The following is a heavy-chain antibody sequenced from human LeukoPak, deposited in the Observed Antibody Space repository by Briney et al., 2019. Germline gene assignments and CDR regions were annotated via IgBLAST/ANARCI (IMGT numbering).Heavy chain of an antibody. D-gene: IGHD4-11*01. CDR1: GYTFTTYD. J-gene: IGHJ4*02. V-gene: IGHV1-8*01. Sequence: ASVKVSCKASGYTFTTYDIHWVRQATGQGLEWMGWMNPNSGNTGYAQKFQGRVTMTRDTSTSTVYMELSSLRFEDTAVYHCARAYSNHIDYWGQGTLVTVSS. CDR3: ARAYSNHIDY. CDR2: MNPNSGNT.